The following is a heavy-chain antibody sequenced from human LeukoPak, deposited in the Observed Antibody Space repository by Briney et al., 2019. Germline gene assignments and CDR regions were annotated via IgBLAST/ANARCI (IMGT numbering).Heavy chain of an antibody. J-gene: IGHJ4*02. CDR1: AFTFSTYA. Sequence: GASLRLSCAAPAFTFSTYAMSWVRQAPGKGLEWVSAISGSGDGTFYADSVMGRFTIFRDNSMNTLYLQMNSLRAEDTAVYYCAREGSVVGTGYFDYWGQGTLVTVSS. CDR2: ISGSGDGT. D-gene: IGHD6-19*01. CDR3: AREGSVVGTGYFDY. V-gene: IGHV3-23*01.